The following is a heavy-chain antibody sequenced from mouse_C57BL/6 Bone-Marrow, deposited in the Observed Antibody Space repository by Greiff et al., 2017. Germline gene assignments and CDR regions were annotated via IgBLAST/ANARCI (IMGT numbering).Heavy chain of an antibody. J-gene: IGHJ2*01. CDR3: ARAPTTVVASYDY. CDR2: INPNNGGT. V-gene: IGHV1-18*01. D-gene: IGHD1-1*01. Sequence: EVQLQQSGPELVKPGASVKIPCKASGYTFTDYNMDWVKQSHGKSLEWIGDINPNNGGTIYNQKFKGKATLTVDKSSSTAYMELRSLTSEDTAVYYCARAPTTVVASYDYWGQGTTLTVSS. CDR1: GYTFTDYN.